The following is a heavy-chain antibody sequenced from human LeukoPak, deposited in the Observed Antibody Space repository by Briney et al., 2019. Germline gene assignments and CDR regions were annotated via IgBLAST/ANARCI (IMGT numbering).Heavy chain of an antibody. CDR2: LYYTGST. V-gene: IGHV4-59*08. Sequence: SETLSLICTVSGGSITNYYWSCIRQPPGKGLEWIGYLYYTGSTNYNPSLKSRVTISADMSKNQFSLKLRSMTAADTAVYYCARHGSGYSSVFDYWGQGTLVTVSS. J-gene: IGHJ4*02. D-gene: IGHD6-19*01. CDR1: GGSITNYY. CDR3: ARHGSGYSSVFDY.